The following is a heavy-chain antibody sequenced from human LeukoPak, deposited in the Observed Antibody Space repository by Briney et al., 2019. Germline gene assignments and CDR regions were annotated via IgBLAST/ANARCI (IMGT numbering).Heavy chain of an antibody. CDR3: ARGLDAAAGLANFDY. D-gene: IGHD6-25*01. CDR1: GYTFTSYG. J-gene: IGHJ4*02. V-gene: IGHV1-18*01. Sequence: ASVKVSCKASGYTFTSYGISWVRQAPGQGLEWIGWNNGNTNYAQKSEGRLTLTTDTVTSTVYMELGNLRYDDTAVYYCARGLDAAAGLANFDYWGQGTLVTVSS. CDR2: NNGNT.